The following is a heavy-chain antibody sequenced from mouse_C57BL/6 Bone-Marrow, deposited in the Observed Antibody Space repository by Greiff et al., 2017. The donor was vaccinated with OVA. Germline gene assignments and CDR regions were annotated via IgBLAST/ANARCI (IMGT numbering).Heavy chain of an antibody. J-gene: IGHJ4*01. CDR1: GYTFTSYW. CDR3: ARSFYYGNSVYAMDY. V-gene: IGHV1-52*01. Sequence: QVQLQQPGAELVRPGSSVKLSCKASGYTFTSYWMHWVKQRPIQGLEWIGNIDPSDSETHYNQKFKDKATLTVDKSSSTAYMQLSSLTSEDSAVYYCARSFYYGNSVYAMDYWGQGTSVTVSS. CDR2: IDPSDSET. D-gene: IGHD2-1*01.